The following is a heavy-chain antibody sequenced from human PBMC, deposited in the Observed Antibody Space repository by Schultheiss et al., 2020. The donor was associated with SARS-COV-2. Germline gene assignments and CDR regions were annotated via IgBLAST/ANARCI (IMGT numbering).Heavy chain of an antibody. Sequence: GGSLRLSCAASGFTFSSYGMHWVRQAPGKGLEWVSGISSSGASTYYADSVKGRFTISRDNAKNTLYLQMNSLRIEDTAVYYCAVTWGSTWYYFDPWGQGTLVTVSS. CDR2: ISSSGAST. CDR3: AVTWGSTWYYFDP. CDR1: GFTFSSYG. V-gene: IGHV3-23*01. J-gene: IGHJ4*02. D-gene: IGHD6-13*01.